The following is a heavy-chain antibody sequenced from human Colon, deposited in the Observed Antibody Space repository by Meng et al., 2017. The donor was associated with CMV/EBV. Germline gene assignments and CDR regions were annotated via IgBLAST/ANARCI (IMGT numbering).Heavy chain of an antibody. J-gene: IGHJ5*02. CDR3: VRGPKYHFDGSEYAES. V-gene: IGHV3-74*01. CDR1: GFIFSSYW. Sequence: GGPLRLSCAASGFIFSSYWMHWIRQSPEKGLVWVARIKSDGSMTGYADSVQGRFTISRDNAKNTLFLQMTSLRTEDTAVYYCVRGPKYHFDGSEYAESWGQGTVVTVSS. CDR2: IKSDGSMT. D-gene: IGHD2/OR15-2a*01.